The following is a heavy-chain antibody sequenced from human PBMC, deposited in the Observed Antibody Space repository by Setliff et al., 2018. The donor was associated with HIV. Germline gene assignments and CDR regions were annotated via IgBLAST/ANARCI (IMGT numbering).Heavy chain of an antibody. V-gene: IGHV3-48*01. Sequence: PGGSLRLSCATSGFTFDSYSIIWVRQAPGKGLEWVSYISGLGGGTIYYADSVRGRFTISRDDAEKSVYLQMNSLRAEDTALYYCVRDKWLVPDTFDIWGQGTMVTVSS. D-gene: IGHD6-19*01. CDR2: ISGLGGGTI. CDR3: VRDKWLVPDTFDI. CDR1: GFTFDSYS. J-gene: IGHJ3*02.